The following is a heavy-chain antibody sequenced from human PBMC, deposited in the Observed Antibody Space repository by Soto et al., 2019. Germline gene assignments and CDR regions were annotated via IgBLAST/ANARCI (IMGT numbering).Heavy chain of an antibody. CDR1: GFTFSRSW. J-gene: IGHJ4*02. Sequence: PGGSLRLSCAASGFTFSRSWMSWVRQTPGKGLEWVANIKEDGSEKYYMDSVKGRFTISRDNAKNSLYLQMNTLRAEDTAVYYCAREMSGHWGQGTLVTVSS. D-gene: IGHD6-25*01. CDR3: AREMSGH. V-gene: IGHV3-7*01. CDR2: IKEDGSEK.